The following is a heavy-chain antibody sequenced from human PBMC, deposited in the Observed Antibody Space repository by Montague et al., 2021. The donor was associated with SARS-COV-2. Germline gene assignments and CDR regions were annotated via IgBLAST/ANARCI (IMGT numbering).Heavy chain of an antibody. CDR2: ISSSSYT. D-gene: IGHD3-3*01. Sequence: SLRLSCAASGFTFSDYYMSWIRQAPGKGLEWVSYISSSSYTNYADSVKGLFTISRDNAKNSLYLQMNSLRAEDTAVYYCARGGSGYYAAFDYWGQGTQVTVSS. V-gene: IGHV3-11*05. CDR1: GFTFSDYY. J-gene: IGHJ4*02. CDR3: ARGGSGYYAAFDY.